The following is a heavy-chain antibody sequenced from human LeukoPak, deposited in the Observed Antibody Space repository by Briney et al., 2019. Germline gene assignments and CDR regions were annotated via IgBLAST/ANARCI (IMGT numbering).Heavy chain of an antibody. CDR2: IRYDGSNK. J-gene: IGHJ4*02. Sequence: GGSLRLSCAASGFTFSSYGMHWVRQAPGKGLEWVAFIRYDGSNKYYADSVKGRFTISRDNSKNTLYLQMNSLRAEDTAVYYCAREPQIAARPYYFDYWGQGTLVTVSS. V-gene: IGHV3-30*02. CDR3: AREPQIAARPYYFDY. D-gene: IGHD6-6*01. CDR1: GFTFSSYG.